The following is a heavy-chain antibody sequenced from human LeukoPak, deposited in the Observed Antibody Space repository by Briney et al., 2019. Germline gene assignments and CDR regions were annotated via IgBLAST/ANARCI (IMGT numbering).Heavy chain of an antibody. V-gene: IGHV4-34*01. CDR3: ARRSGYYDSSGYPNWFDP. CDR2: INHSGST. D-gene: IGHD3-22*01. Sequence: SETLSLTCAVYGGSFSGYYWSWIRQPPGKGLEWIGEINHSGSTNYNPSLKSRVTISVDTSKNQFSLKLSSVTAADTAVYYCARRSGYYDSSGYPNWFDPGGQGTLVTVSS. CDR1: GGSFSGYY. J-gene: IGHJ5*02.